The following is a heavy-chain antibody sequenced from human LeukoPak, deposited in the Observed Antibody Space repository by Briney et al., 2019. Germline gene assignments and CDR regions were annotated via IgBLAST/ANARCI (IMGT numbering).Heavy chain of an antibody. Sequence: GGSLRLSCAASGFTFDDYGMSWVRQAPGKGLEWVSGISWNSGSIGYADSVKGRFTISRDNAKNSLYLQMNSLRAEDTALYYCAKDGRAVWVSDAFDIWGQGTMVTVSS. V-gene: IGHV3-9*01. CDR1: GFTFDDYG. J-gene: IGHJ3*02. D-gene: IGHD1-26*01. CDR3: AKDGRAVWVSDAFDI. CDR2: ISWNSGSI.